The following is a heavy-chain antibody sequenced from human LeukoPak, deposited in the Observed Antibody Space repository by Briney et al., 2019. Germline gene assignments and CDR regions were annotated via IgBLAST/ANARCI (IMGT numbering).Heavy chain of an antibody. J-gene: IGHJ4*02. V-gene: IGHV1-24*01. Sequence: ASVKVSCKVSGYTRSDLSMHWVRQAHGKGLEWMGSFALEDGEKVYAQKFQGRVTMTEDTSTHPAYMELSRLRSEDTAVYYCATAFAGNLVDDWGQGTLVTVSS. D-gene: IGHD1-14*01. CDR1: GYTRSDLS. CDR3: ATAFAGNLVDD. CDR2: FALEDGEK.